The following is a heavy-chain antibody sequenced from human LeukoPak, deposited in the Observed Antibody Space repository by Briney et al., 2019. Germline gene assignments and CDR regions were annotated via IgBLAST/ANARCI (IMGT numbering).Heavy chain of an antibody. CDR1: GYSFTSYW. J-gene: IGHJ4*02. V-gene: IGHV5-51*01. CDR3: ARASQLLGYCSGGSCYDHPDY. CDR2: IYPGDSDT. Sequence: GESLKISCKGSGYSFTSYWIGWVRQMPGKGLECMGIIYPGDSDTRYSPSFQGQVTIPADKSISTAYLQWSSLKASDTAMYYCARASQLLGYCSGGSCYDHPDYWGQGTLVTVSS. D-gene: IGHD2-15*01.